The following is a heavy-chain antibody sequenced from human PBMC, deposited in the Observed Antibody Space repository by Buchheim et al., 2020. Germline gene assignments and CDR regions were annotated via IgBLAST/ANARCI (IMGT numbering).Heavy chain of an antibody. CDR1: GFTFSSYG. V-gene: IGHV3-30*18. J-gene: IGHJ6*02. D-gene: IGHD6-13*01. Sequence: QVQLVESGGGVVQPGRSLRLSCAASGFTFSSYGMHWVRQAPGKGLEWVAVISYDGSNKYYADSVQGRFTISRDNSKNTLYLQMNSLRAEDTAVYYCAKGSDSSSWYNYYYDGMDVWGQGTT. CDR3: AKGSDSSSWYNYYYDGMDV. CDR2: ISYDGSNK.